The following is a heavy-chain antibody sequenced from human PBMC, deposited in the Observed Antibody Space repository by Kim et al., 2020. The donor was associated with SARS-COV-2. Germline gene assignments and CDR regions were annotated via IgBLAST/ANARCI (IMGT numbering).Heavy chain of an antibody. Sequence: GGSLRLSCAASGFNFHEYAMSWVRQAPGKGLEWVSAISRSGDSTYYADSVKGRFTLSRDNSKKTVYLQMNSLRADDTAIYYCAKALSYGDYGHWGQGTLVPLSS. CDR3: AKALSYGDYGH. D-gene: IGHD4-17*01. CDR1: GFNFHEYA. J-gene: IGHJ4*02. CDR2: ISRSGDST. V-gene: IGHV3-23*01.